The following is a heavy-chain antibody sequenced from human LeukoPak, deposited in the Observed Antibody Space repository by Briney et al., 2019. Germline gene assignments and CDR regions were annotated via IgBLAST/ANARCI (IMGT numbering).Heavy chain of an antibody. CDR2: IYSGGGT. CDR1: GFTVSSNY. J-gene: IGHJ6*02. Sequence: PGGSLRLSCAASGFTVSSNYMSWVRQAPGKGLEWVSVIYSGGGTYYADSVKGRFTISRDNSKNTLYLQMNSLRAEDTAVYYCARDGRYSYGGYYYGMDVWGQGTTVTVSS. CDR3: ARDGRYSYGGYYYGMDV. V-gene: IGHV3-66*01. D-gene: IGHD5-18*01.